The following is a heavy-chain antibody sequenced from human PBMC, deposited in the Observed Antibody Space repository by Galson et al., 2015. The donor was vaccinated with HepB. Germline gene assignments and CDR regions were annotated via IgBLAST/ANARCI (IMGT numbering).Heavy chain of an antibody. J-gene: IGHJ4*02. Sequence: PALVKPTQTLTLTCTFSGFSLSTHGVAVGWIRQPPGKALEWLALIYWDDDKRYSPSLKSRLTITKNIFKNQVVLTMTNMDPIDTATYYCAYHSGTYFYRVWGQGTLVTVSS. D-gene: IGHD1-26*01. V-gene: IGHV2-5*02. CDR3: AYHSGTYFYRV. CDR1: GFSLSTHGVA. CDR2: IYWDDDK.